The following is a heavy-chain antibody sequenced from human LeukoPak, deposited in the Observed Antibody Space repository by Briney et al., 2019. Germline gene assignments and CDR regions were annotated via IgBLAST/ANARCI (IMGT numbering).Heavy chain of an antibody. V-gene: IGHV1-46*01. D-gene: IGHD3-22*01. CDR2: INPSGGST. J-gene: IGHJ4*02. CDR1: GYTFTSYY. CDR3: ARGDYYDSSGYYYYFDY. Sequence: GASVKVSCKASGYTFTSYYMHWVRQAPGQGLEWMGIINPSGGSTSYAQKFQGRVTMTRDTSTNTVYMELSSLRSEDTAVYYCARGDYYDSSGYYYYFDYWGQGTLVTVSS.